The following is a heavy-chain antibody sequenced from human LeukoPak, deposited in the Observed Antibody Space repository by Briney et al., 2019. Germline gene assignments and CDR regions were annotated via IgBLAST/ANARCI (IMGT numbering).Heavy chain of an antibody. CDR3: ARLRIQRRYYGMDV. J-gene: IGHJ6*02. Sequence: SETLSLTCSVSGYSISRDYYWGWIRQPPGKGLEWIGVIDHSGSTHYNPSLKGRVTISVDTSKNEFSLKLSSVTAADTALYYCARLRIQRRYYGMDVWGQGTTVTVSS. D-gene: IGHD5-18*01. V-gene: IGHV4-38-2*01. CDR1: GYSISRDYY. CDR2: IDHSGST.